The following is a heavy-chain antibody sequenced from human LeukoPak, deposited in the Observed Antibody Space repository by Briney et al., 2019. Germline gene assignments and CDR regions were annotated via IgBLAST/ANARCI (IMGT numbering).Heavy chain of an antibody. CDR1: GGTFSSYA. D-gene: IGHD6-13*01. Sequence: SVKVSCKASGGTFSSYAISWVRQAPGQGLEWMGGIIPIFGTANYAQKFQDRVTITVDESTNTAYMELNSLRSEDTAVYYCARERMYSGLDYWGQGTLVTVSS. CDR3: ARERMYSGLDY. V-gene: IGHV1-69*13. J-gene: IGHJ4*02. CDR2: IIPIFGTA.